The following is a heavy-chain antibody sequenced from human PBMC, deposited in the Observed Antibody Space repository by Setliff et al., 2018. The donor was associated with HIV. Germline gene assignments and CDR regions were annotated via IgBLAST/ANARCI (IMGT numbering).Heavy chain of an antibody. J-gene: IGHJ4*02. CDR1: GFTFSSYW. CDR2: IEQDGSGE. Sequence: GGSLRLSCAASGFTFSSYWMSWVCQAPGKGLEWVANIEQDGSGEYYVGSVKGRFTISRDNAKNSLYLQMNSLRADDTSVYYCARIQNHVWDYWGQGTLVTVSS. V-gene: IGHV3-7*01. D-gene: IGHD5-18*01. CDR3: ARIQNHVWDY.